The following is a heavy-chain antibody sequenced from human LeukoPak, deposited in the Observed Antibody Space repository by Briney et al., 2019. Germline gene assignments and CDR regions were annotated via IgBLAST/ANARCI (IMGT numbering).Heavy chain of an antibody. CDR2: IYYSGST. J-gene: IGHJ4*02. CDR3: ARGGGSYYELDY. V-gene: IGHV4-59*01. D-gene: IGHD1-26*01. CDR1: GGSISSYY. Sequence: SETLSRTCTVSGGSISSYYWSWIRQPPGKGLEWIGYIYYSGSTNYNPSLKSRVTISVDTSKNQFSLKLSSVTAADTAVYYCARGGGSYYELDYWGQGTLVTVSS.